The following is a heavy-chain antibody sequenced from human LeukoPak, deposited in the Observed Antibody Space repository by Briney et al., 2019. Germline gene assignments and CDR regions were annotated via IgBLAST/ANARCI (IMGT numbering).Heavy chain of an antibody. D-gene: IGHD3-16*02. Sequence: PGGSLRLSCAASGFTFSSYAMSWVRQAPGKGLEWVSAISGSGGSTYYADSVKGRFTISRDNSKNTLYLQMNSLRAEDTAVYYCAKFDDYVWGSYRSDYFDYWGQGTLVTVSS. CDR3: AKFDDYVWGSYRSDYFDY. CDR2: ISGSGGST. CDR1: GFTFSSYA. V-gene: IGHV3-23*01. J-gene: IGHJ4*02.